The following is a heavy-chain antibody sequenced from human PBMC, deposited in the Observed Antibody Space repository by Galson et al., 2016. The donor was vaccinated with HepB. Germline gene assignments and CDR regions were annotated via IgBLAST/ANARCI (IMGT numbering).Heavy chain of an antibody. CDR1: GGTFGNSA. CDR2: ITPLFGTT. Sequence: SVKVSCKASGGTFGNSAIHWIRQAPGQGLQWMGGITPLFGTTDYGQTFEGRVSITANDSNDVVYMEMSRLSSEDTATYFCSRDESAAHWFFDLWGRGTLITVSS. CDR3: SRDESAAHWFFDL. V-gene: IGHV1-69*13. J-gene: IGHJ2*01.